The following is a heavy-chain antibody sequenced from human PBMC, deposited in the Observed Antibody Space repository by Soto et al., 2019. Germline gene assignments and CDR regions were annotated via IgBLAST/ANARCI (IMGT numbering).Heavy chain of an antibody. CDR3: ARGPYCSGGTCYSQFFDY. Sequence: ASVKVSCKASGYTFTIYGISWVRQAPGQGLEWMGWISSYNGDTNYAQKLQDRVSMTADTSTGTAYMELRSLRSDDTAMYYCARGPYCSGGTCYSQFFDYWGQGPLVTVSS. CDR1: GYTFTIYG. D-gene: IGHD2-15*01. J-gene: IGHJ4*02. V-gene: IGHV1-18*01. CDR2: ISSYNGDT.